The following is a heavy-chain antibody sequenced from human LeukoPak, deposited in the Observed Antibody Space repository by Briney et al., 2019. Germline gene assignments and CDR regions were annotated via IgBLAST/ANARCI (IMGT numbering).Heavy chain of an antibody. J-gene: IGHJ3*02. CDR1: GGSISSNY. V-gene: IGHV4-59*01. D-gene: IGHD3-22*01. CDR3: ARLLDYDTSGYPDTFDI. Sequence: SETLSLTCTVSGGSISSNYWSWIRQPPGKGLEWIGFIYYSGSTNYNPSLKSRVTISVDTSKNHFSLKLNSLTAADTAVYYWARLLDYDTSGYPDTFDIWGQGTMVTVSS. CDR2: IYYSGST.